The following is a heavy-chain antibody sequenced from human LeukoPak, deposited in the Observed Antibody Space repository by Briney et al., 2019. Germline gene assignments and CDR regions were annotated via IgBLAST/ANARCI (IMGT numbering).Heavy chain of an antibody. CDR2: IWYDGSNK. V-gene: IGHV3-33*01. Sequence: GGSLRLSCAASGFIFSNYGMHWVRQAPGKGLEWVAVIWYDGSNKYYADSVKGRFTISRDNSKNTVYLQMNSLRAEDTAVYYCARGLRNTDTFDIWGQGTMVTVSS. J-gene: IGHJ3*02. CDR1: GFIFSNYG. CDR3: ARGLRNTDTFDI.